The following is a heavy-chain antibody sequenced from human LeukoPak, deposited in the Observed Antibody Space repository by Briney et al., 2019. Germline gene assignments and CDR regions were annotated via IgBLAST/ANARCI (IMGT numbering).Heavy chain of an antibody. CDR2: IYHSGST. J-gene: IGHJ3*02. CDR3: ARLSLLWAFDI. CDR1: GYSISSGYY. D-gene: IGHD2-21*01. Sequence: SETLSLTCTVSGYSISSGYYWGWIRQPPGKGLEWIGSIYHSGSTYYNPSLKSRVTISVDTSKNQFSLKLSSVTAADTAVYYCARLSLLWAFDIWGQGTMVTASS. V-gene: IGHV4-38-2*02.